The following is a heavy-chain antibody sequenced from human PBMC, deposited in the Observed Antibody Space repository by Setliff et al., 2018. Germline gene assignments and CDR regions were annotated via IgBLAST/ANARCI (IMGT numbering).Heavy chain of an antibody. D-gene: IGHD2-2*01. CDR3: ARSESCGATNCSPFDY. J-gene: IGHJ4*02. CDR1: GFTFGSYG. CDR2: LWYGGSYGGSNK. V-gene: IGHV3-33*01. Sequence: PGGSLRLSCAGSGFTFGSYGMHWVRQAPGKGLEWVAVLWYGGSYGGSNKSYADSVKGRFTISRDNSKNMLYLQMNSLRAEDTAVYYCARSESCGATNCSPFDYWGQGTLVTVSS.